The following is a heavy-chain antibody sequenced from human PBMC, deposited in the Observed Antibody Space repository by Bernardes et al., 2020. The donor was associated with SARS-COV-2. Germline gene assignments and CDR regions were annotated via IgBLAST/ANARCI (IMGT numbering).Heavy chain of an antibody. CDR3: ARDLGYCTNGVCSP. CDR2: INPDGSST. Sequence: GGSLRLSCAASGFSFSSSWFHWVRQAPGKGLVWVSRINPDGSSTNYADSVKGRFTIYRDNAKNTLFLQMSSLRAEDTAMYYCARDLGYCTNGVCSPWGRGTLVTVS. J-gene: IGHJ5*02. D-gene: IGHD2-8*01. CDR1: GFSFSSSW. V-gene: IGHV3-74*01.